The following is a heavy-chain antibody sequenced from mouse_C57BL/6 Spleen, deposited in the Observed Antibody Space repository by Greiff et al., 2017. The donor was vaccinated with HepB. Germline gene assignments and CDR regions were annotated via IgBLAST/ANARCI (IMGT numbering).Heavy chain of an antibody. CDR1: GYSITSDY. CDR3: AIGDGYPAWFAY. D-gene: IGHD2-3*01. J-gene: IGHJ3*01. V-gene: IGHV3-8*01. Sequence: EVQLQESGPGLAKPSQSLSLSCSATGYSITSDYWNWIRKFPGNKLEYMGYISNSGSTYYNPSLKSRISITRDTSKNQYYLQLNSVTTEDTATYYCAIGDGYPAWFAYWGQGTLVTVSA. CDR2: ISNSGST.